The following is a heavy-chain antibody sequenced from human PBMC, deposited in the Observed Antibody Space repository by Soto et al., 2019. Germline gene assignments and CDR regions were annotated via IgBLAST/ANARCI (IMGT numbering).Heavy chain of an antibody. J-gene: IGHJ6*02. V-gene: IGHV4-30-2*01. CDR2: IYPTGKT. CDR1: GGSISSGHYS. D-gene: IGHD3-16*01. CDR3: ARASRGPAHGWGV. Sequence: SETLSLTCTASGGSISSGHYSWSWIRQTPGKGLEWIGYIYPTGKTYYNPSLKNRATLSIDTDQNQCSQHLTSVNAPDTAVHYCARASRGPAHGWGVWVHGSALTICS.